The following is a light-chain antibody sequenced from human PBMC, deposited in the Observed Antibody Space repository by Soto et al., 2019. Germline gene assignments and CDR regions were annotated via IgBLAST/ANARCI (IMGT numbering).Light chain of an antibody. CDR1: QSVNINY. Sequence: EIVFTPSPGTLSLSPGERATLSWRASQSVNINYFAWYQQKSGQAPRLLIYGTSNRASGIPDRFSGSGSGTDFTLTINRLEPEDFAVYYCQLYGISPHFGQGTRLEIK. V-gene: IGKV3-20*01. J-gene: IGKJ5*01. CDR2: GTS. CDR3: QLYGISPH.